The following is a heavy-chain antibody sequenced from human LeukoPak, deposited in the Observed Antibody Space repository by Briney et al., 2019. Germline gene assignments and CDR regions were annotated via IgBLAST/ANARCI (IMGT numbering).Heavy chain of an antibody. CDR3: ARGPSSWYSRWYFDY. V-gene: IGHV3-11*01. CDR1: GFTFSDYY. D-gene: IGHD6-13*01. J-gene: IGHJ4*02. Sequence: GGSLRLSCAVSGFTFSDYYMSWIRQAPGKGLEWVSYISSSGRTSYYADSAKGRFTISRDNAKNSLYLQMNSLRAEDTAVYYCARGPSSWYSRWYFDYWGQGTLLTVSS. CDR2: ISSSGRTS.